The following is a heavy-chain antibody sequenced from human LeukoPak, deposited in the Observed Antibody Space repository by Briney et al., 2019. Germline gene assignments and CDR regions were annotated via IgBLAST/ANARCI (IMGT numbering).Heavy chain of an antibody. D-gene: IGHD3-10*01. CDR3: ARQSPIIAHNWFDP. Sequence: GESLQISCKGSGYSFTSYWIGWVRQVPGKGLEWMGIIYPGDSDTRYSPSFQGQVTISADKSISTAYLQWSSLKASDTAMYYCARQSPIIAHNWFDPWGQGTLATVSS. CDR2: IYPGDSDT. CDR1: GYSFTSYW. V-gene: IGHV5-51*01. J-gene: IGHJ5*02.